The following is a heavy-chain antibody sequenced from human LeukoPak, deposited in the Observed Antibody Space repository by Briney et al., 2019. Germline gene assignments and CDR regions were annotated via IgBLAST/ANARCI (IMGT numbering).Heavy chain of an antibody. CDR1: GYSFTTYW. CDR3: ARRVADSWYFDY. J-gene: IGHJ4*02. CDR2: IYPGDSDT. V-gene: IGHV5-51*01. D-gene: IGHD6-13*01. Sequence: GESLKISCRGSGYSFTTYWIGWVRQMPGKGLEWMGIIYPGDSDTRYSPSFQGQVTISADKSISTAYLQWSSVKASDTAIYYCARRVADSWYFDYWGQGTLVTVSS.